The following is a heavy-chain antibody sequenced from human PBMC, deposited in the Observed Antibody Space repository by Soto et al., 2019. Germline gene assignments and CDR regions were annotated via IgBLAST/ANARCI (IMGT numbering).Heavy chain of an antibody. Sequence: VGSLRLSCVASGLTFNNAWMNWVRQAPGKGLEWVGRIRSKSDGGTTDYAAPVKGRFTISRDDSKNMVDLQMSSLKTEDTAIYYCTKYSGAAFEYWGQGALVTVSS. CDR3: TKYSGAAFEY. V-gene: IGHV3-15*01. CDR1: GLTFNNAW. CDR2: IRSKSDGGTT. J-gene: IGHJ4*02. D-gene: IGHD1-26*01.